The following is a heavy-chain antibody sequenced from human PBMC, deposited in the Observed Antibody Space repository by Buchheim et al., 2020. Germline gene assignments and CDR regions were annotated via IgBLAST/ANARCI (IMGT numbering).Heavy chain of an antibody. CDR2: INHSGST. J-gene: IGHJ4*02. CDR3: ARGSRGYSYGYYYYFDY. Sequence: QVQLQQWGAGLLKPSETLSLTCAVYGGSFSGYYWSWIRQPPGKGLEWIGEINHSGSTNYNPSLKSRVTISVDTSKNQFSLKLSSVTAADTAVYYCARGSRGYSYGYYYYFDYWGQGTL. V-gene: IGHV4-34*01. CDR1: GGSFSGYY. D-gene: IGHD5-18*01.